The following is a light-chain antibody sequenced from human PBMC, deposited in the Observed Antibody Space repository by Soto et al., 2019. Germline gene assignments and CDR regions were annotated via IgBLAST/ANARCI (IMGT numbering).Light chain of an antibody. CDR3: ATWDDSVYV. CDR1: TANIGTNT. J-gene: IGLJ1*01. CDR2: TND. V-gene: IGLV1-44*01. Sequence: QSVLTQPRSASGTPGQRVTISCSGSTANIGTNTVNWLQHLLGSSPILRMYTNDQRPSGDPDRFSGSRSGTSASLAISGRQSEDEADYYCATWDDSVYVFGTGTKVTVL.